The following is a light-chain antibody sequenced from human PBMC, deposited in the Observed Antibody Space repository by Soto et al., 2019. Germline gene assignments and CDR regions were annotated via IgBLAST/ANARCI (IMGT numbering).Light chain of an antibody. V-gene: IGKV3-11*01. CDR1: QSVSRY. J-gene: IGKJ5*01. Sequence: EIVLTQSPATLSLSPGERATLSCRASQSVSRYLDWYQQKPGQAPRLLIYDASNRATGIPARFSGSGSGTDFTLTIGSLEPEDFAVYYCQLRSNWPPITCGQGTRLEIK. CDR3: QLRSNWPPIT. CDR2: DAS.